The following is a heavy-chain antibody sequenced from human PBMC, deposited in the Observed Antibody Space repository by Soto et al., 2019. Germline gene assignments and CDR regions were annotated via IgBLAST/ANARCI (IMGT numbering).Heavy chain of an antibody. Sequence: QVQLQESGPGLVKPSQTLSLTCTVSGGSISSRGYYWDWIRQHPGEGLEWIGYISYSGTTNYNPSLKSRVTISVDTFNNQLSLKLSSVTAADTAVYYCARDHGPRGAFDFWGQGTMVTVSS. J-gene: IGHJ3*01. D-gene: IGHD3-10*01. CDR1: GGSISSRGYY. V-gene: IGHV4-31*03. CDR3: ARDHGPRGAFDF. CDR2: ISYSGTT.